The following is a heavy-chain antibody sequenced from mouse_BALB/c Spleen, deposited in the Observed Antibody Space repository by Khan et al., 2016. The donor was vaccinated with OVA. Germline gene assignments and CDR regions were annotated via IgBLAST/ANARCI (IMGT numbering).Heavy chain of an antibody. CDR1: GYSITSDYA. J-gene: IGHJ2*01. Sequence: VQLKESGPDLVKPSQSLSLTCTVTGYSITSDYAWNWIRQFPGNKLEWMGYISYSGNTNYNPSLKSRISITRDTSKNQFFLQLNSVTTEDTATYYCARVDGGDFDYWGQGTTLTVSS. V-gene: IGHV3-2*02. D-gene: IGHD2-3*01. CDR3: ARVDGGDFDY. CDR2: ISYSGNT.